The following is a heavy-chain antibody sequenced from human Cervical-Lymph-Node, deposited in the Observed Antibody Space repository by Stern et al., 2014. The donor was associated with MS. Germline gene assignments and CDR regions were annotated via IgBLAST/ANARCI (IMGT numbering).Heavy chain of an antibody. V-gene: IGHV1-69*01. J-gene: IGHJ6*02. D-gene: IGHD2-8*01. Sequence: VQLEQSGAEVKQPGSSVNVSCKVSGGTFINHDISWVRQAPGQGLEWMGGFIPIFGTTDYAQKFQGRVTISAYESTNTAYMELSSLRSQDTAVYYCARDNDDNGMDVWGQGTTVIVSS. CDR2: FIPIFGTT. CDR3: ARDNDDNGMDV. CDR1: GGTFINHD.